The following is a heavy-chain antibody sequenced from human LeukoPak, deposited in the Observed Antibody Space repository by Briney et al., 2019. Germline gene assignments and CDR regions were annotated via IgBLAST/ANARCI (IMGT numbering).Heavy chain of an antibody. Sequence: KPSETLSLTCNVSGGSLTNYYWGWIRQPPGKGLEFIGYIHSDGTTNYDSSLQSRVAISLDTSKIQFSLRLYSVTAADPALYFCARLNFRGGEALHFDSWGQGTLVTVSS. J-gene: IGHJ4*02. CDR2: IHSDGTT. CDR1: GGSLTNYY. D-gene: IGHD3-16*01. V-gene: IGHV4-4*09. CDR3: ARLNFRGGEALHFDS.